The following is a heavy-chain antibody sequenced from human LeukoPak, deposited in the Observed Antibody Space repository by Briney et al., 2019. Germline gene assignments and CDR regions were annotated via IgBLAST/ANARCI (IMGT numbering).Heavy chain of an antibody. V-gene: IGHV4-4*07. Sequence: SETLSLTYTVSGGSISSYYWSWIRQPAGKGLEWIGRIYTSGSTNYNPSLKSRVTMSVDTSKNQFSLKLSSVTAADTAVYYCARLGYCSGGSCPQGRRAFDIWGQGTMVTVSS. D-gene: IGHD2-15*01. J-gene: IGHJ3*02. CDR1: GGSISSYY. CDR3: ARLGYCSGGSCPQGRRAFDI. CDR2: IYTSGST.